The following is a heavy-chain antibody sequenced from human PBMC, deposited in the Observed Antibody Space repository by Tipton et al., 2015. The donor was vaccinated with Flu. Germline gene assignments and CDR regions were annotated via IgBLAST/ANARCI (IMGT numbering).Heavy chain of an antibody. V-gene: IGHV4-38-2*02. CDR2: IYHSGST. Sequence: GLVKPSETLSLTCTVSGYSISSGYYWGWVRQPPGKGLEWIGTIYHSGSTYYNPSLKSRLTMSVDTSKNQFSLKLSSVTAADTAVYYCARLTYYYGSGTSDCWGQGTLLTVSS. D-gene: IGHD3-10*01. J-gene: IGHJ4*02. CDR1: GYSISSGYY. CDR3: ARLTYYYGSGTSDC.